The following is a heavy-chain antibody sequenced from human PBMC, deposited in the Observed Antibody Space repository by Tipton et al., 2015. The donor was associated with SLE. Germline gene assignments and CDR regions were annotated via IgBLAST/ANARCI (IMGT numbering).Heavy chain of an antibody. CDR1: GFTVSTNY. D-gene: IGHD3-3*01. Sequence: SLRLSCAASGFTVSTNYMTWVRQAPGKGLEWVSLIYNGGSTSYADSVKGRFTISRDNSKNTLYLQMNSLRAEDTAVYYCARSSWYDFWSGYYSERYFDLWGRGTLVTVSS. CDR2: IYNGGST. J-gene: IGHJ2*01. V-gene: IGHV3-53*05. CDR3: ARSSWYDFWSGYYSERYFDL.